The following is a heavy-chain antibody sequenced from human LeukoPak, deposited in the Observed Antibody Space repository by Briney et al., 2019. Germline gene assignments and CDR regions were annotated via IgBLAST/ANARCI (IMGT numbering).Heavy chain of an antibody. Sequence: SETLSLTCTVSGGSISSSSYYWGWIRQPPGKGLEWIGSIYYSGSTYYNPSLKSRVTISVDTSKNQFSLKLSSVTAADTAVYYCARLTLGLGYYDSSGYYGPFRWGQGTQVTVSS. CDR1: GGSISSSSYY. J-gene: IGHJ4*02. CDR3: ARLTLGLGYYDSSGYYGPFR. CDR2: IYYSGST. V-gene: IGHV4-39*01. D-gene: IGHD3-22*01.